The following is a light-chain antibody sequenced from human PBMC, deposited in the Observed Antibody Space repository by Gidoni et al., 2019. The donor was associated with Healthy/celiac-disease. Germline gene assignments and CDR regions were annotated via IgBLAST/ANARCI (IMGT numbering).Light chain of an antibody. CDR2: DAT. J-gene: IGKJ4*01. V-gene: IGKV3D-11*02. Sequence: EILLTQSPSTLSLSPGERATLSCRASQSLSSYFAWYQQKPGQAPRLLIYDATIRATGIPARFSGSGAAKDFTLTSSRLEDEDVTDYCCQQSSNSVTFGGGTKVEIK. CDR3: QQSSNSVT. CDR1: QSLSSY.